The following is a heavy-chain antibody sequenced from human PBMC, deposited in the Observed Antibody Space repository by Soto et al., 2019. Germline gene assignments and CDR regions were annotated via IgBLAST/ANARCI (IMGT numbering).Heavy chain of an antibody. D-gene: IGHD3-22*01. J-gene: IGHJ5*02. CDR1: VYTFTSYA. Sequence: GASVTVSCKASVYTFTSYAIHWVRQAPGQRLEWMGWINAGNGNTKYSQKFQGRVTITRDTSASTAYMELSSLRSEDTAVYYCARGGHTYYYDSSGYPTENWFDPWGQGTLVTVSS. CDR3: ARGGHTYYYDSSGYPTENWFDP. V-gene: IGHV1-3*01. CDR2: INAGNGNT.